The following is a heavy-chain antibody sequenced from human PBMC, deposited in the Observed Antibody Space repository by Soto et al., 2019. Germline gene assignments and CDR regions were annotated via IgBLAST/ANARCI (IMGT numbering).Heavy chain of an antibody. CDR2: IDWDDDK. D-gene: IGHD6-19*01. CDR3: ARIRNTRGSGWYYFDY. CDR1: GFSLSTSGMC. V-gene: IGHV2-70*11. J-gene: IGHJ4*02. Sequence: GSGPTLVNPTQTLTLTCTFSGFSLSTSGMCVSWIRQPPGKALEWLARIDWDDDKYYSTSLKTRLTISKDTSKNQVVLTMTNMDPVDTATYYCARIRNTRGSGWYYFDYWGQGTLVTVSS.